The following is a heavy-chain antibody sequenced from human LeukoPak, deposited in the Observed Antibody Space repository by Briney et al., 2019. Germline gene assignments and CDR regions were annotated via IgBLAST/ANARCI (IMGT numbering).Heavy chain of an antibody. J-gene: IGHJ4*02. D-gene: IGHD3-22*01. CDR3: ARDVGYYDSSGYREFNG. V-gene: IGHV3-7*01. Sequence: GGSLSLSCAASGFTLSGSWMSWVRQAPGKGLEWVANINQDGSEIYYADSVTGRPTISRDNAKISLYLQMNSLRAEDTSMYYCARDVGYYDSSGYREFNGWSQGSLVTVSS. CDR2: INQDGSEI. CDR1: GFTLSGSW.